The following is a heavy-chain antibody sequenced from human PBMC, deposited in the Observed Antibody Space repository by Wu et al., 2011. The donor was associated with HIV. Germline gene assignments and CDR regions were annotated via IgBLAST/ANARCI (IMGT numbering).Heavy chain of an antibody. V-gene: IGHV1-8*02. CDR3: ARVDCSSTSCRTLYYYYYMDV. CDR2: MDPNSGNT. D-gene: IGHD2-2*01. J-gene: IGHJ6*03. CDR1: GYTFTNYD. Sequence: QVQLVQSGAEMKKPGASVKVSCKASGYTFTNYDINWVRQATGQGLEWVGWMDPNSGNTGYAQKFQGRVNMTRDTSISTAYMELSSLTSEDTAVYYCARVDCSSTSCRTLYYYYYMDVWGKGTTVTVSS.